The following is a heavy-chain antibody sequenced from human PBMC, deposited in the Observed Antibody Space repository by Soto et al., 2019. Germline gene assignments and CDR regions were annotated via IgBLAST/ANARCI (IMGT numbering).Heavy chain of an antibody. D-gene: IGHD2-2*01. Sequence: QVQHVQSGAEVKKPGASVKVSCKASGYTFTSYAMHWVRQAPGQRLEWMGWINAGNGNTKYSQKFQGRGTITRDTSASTSYMELSSLRSEDTAVYYCARGGYSVVVPAATDGRAVWGQGTTVTVSS. V-gene: IGHV1-3*01. CDR1: GYTFTSYA. CDR3: ARGGYSVVVPAATDGRAV. J-gene: IGHJ6*02. CDR2: INAGNGNT.